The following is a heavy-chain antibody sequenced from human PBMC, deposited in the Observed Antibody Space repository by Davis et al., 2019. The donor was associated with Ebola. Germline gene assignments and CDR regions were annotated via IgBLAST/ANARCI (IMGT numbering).Heavy chain of an antibody. Sequence: GGSLRLSCAASGFTFSSYWMSWVRQAPGKGLEWVANIKQDGSEKYYVDSVKGRFTISRDNAKNSLYLQMNSLRAEDTAVYYCARAPYSSGRYWYFDLWGRGTLVTVSS. CDR3: ARAPYSSGRYWYFDL. J-gene: IGHJ2*01. V-gene: IGHV3-7*03. CDR2: IKQDGSEK. D-gene: IGHD6-19*01. CDR1: GFTFSSYW.